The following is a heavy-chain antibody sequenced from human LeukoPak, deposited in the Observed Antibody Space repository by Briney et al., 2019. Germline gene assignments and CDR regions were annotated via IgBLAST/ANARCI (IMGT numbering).Heavy chain of an antibody. Sequence: SETLSLTCTVSGYSISSDSYWGWIRQPPGKGLEWIGSIYHGGNTYYNPSLKSRVTISVDMSKSQFSLKLSSVTAADTAVYYCARAPSGYYDSSGYYLYYFDDWGQGTLVTVSS. V-gene: IGHV4-38-2*02. J-gene: IGHJ4*02. CDR1: GYSISSDSY. CDR2: IYHGGNT. CDR3: ARAPSGYYDSSGYYLYYFDD. D-gene: IGHD3-22*01.